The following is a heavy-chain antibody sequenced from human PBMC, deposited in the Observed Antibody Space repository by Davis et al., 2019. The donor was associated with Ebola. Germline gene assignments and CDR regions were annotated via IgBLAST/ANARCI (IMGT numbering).Heavy chain of an antibody. D-gene: IGHD6-19*01. V-gene: IGHV5-51*01. J-gene: IGHJ5*02. CDR1: GYNFIWYW. CDR2: VYPVDSTT. CDR3: ARHPSFLYSGAWYYHFDL. Sequence: KVSCKGSGYNFIWYWIGWVRQQPGKGLEWMGVVYPVDSTTRYSPSFQGQVTISADDSISTAYLQWSSLKASDTAIYYCARHPSFLYSGAWYYHFDLWGQGTLVTVSS.